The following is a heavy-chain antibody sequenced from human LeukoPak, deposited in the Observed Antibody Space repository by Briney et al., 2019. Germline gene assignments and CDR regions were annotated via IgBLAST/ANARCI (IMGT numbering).Heavy chain of an antibody. Sequence: PGGSLRLSCVASGFTLTNYYMTWIRQAPGKGLEWVAYINPGTNIVNYADSVKGRFTVSRDNAERSLYLHMNSLRAEDTAVYYCTRDPRLCDHWGQGTLVTVSS. D-gene: IGHD2/OR15-2a*01. V-gene: IGHV3-11*01. J-gene: IGHJ5*02. CDR2: INPGTNIV. CDR1: GFTLTNYY. CDR3: TRDPRLCDH.